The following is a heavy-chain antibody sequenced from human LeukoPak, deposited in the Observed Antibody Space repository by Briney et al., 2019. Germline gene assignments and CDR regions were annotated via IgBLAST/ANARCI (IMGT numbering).Heavy chain of an antibody. V-gene: IGHV3-74*01. CDR1: GFTFSSHW. J-gene: IGHJ5*02. Sequence: GGSLRLSCAASGFTFSSHWMHWVRQAPGKGLVWVSRINSDGSSTSYADSVKGRFTISRDNAKNTLYLQMNSLRAEDTAVYYXARVXLATQTAWFDPWGQGTLVTVSS. CDR2: INSDGSST. D-gene: IGHD6-13*01. CDR3: ARVXLATQTAWFDP.